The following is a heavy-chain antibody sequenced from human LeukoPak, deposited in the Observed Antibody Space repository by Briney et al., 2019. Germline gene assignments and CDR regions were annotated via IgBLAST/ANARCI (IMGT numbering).Heavy chain of an antibody. CDR3: ARRSNGGNPGY. D-gene: IGHD4-23*01. J-gene: IGHJ4*02. Sequence: GGSLRLSCAASGFTFSSYSMNWVRQAPGKGLEWVSSISSSSSYIYYADSVKGRFTISRDNAKNSLYLQMNSLRAEDTAVYYCARRSNGGNPGYWGQGTLVTVSS. CDR2: ISSSSSYI. V-gene: IGHV3-21*01. CDR1: GFTFSSYS.